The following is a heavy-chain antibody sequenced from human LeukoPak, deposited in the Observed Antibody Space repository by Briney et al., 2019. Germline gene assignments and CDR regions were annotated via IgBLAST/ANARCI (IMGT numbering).Heavy chain of an antibody. Sequence: GGSLRLSCAASGFTFSSYGMHWVRQAPGKGLDWVAVISYDGSNRYYADSVKGRFTISRDNSKNTLFLQMNSLRAEDTAVYYCAKGSNRGVATIDYWGQGTLVTVSS. CDR1: GFTFSSYG. D-gene: IGHD5-12*01. CDR3: AKGSNRGVATIDY. V-gene: IGHV3-30*18. J-gene: IGHJ4*02. CDR2: ISYDGSNR.